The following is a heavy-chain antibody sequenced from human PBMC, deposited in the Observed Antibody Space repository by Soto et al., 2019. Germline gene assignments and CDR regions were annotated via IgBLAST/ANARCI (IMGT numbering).Heavy chain of an antibody. CDR3: ARQRREGSYGMDV. J-gene: IGHJ6*02. V-gene: IGHV3-21*01. Sequence: GGSLRLSCAASGFTFSSYSMNWVRQAPGKGLEWVSSISSSSSYIYYADSVKGRSTISRDNAKNSLYLQMNSLRAEDTAVYYCARQRREGSYGMDVWGQGTTVTVSS. CDR1: GFTFSSYS. CDR2: ISSSSSYI.